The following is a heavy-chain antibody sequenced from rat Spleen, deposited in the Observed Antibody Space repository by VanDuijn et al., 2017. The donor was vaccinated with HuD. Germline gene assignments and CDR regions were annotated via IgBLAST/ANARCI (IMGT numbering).Heavy chain of an antibody. V-gene: IGHV5-7*01. Sequence: EVQLVESGGGLVQPGRSLKLSCAASGFTFSGYYMAWVRQAPTKGLEWVATLSYDATAPYYRDSVKGRFTISRDNAKTTLYLQMGSLRSEDTATYYCARDTFYDGTYYPGGFDYWGQGVMVTVSS. D-gene: IGHD1-12*02. J-gene: IGHJ2*01. CDR2: LSYDATAP. CDR3: ARDTFYDGTYYPGGFDY. CDR1: GFTFSGYY.